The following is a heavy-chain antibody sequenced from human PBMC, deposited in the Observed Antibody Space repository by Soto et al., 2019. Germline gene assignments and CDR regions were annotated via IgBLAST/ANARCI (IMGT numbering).Heavy chain of an antibody. CDR2: ITPNSGDT. D-gene: IGHD7-27*01. Sequence: QVRLVQSGAEVKKAGASVKVSCKTSAYIFTGYFIHWVRQTPGQGLQWMGRITPNSGDTNYGQTFQGIVAFTTDPSSRTAYLELSRVRSDPTPPLGCVRWGCGSNSLEYWGQGTLVTVS. J-gene: IGHJ4*03. CDR3: VRWGCGSNSLEY. V-gene: IGHV1-2*06. CDR1: AYIFTGYF.